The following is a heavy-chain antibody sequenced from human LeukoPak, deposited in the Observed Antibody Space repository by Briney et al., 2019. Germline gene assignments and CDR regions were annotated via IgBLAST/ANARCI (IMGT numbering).Heavy chain of an antibody. CDR1: GVSLSCYY. J-gene: IGHJ4*02. CDR2: IYYSGSS. V-gene: IGHV4-59*01. D-gene: IGHD3-16*02. Sequence: SETLSLTCTLSGVSLSCYYWRWIRQPPAKGREWIGYIYYSGSSNYNPSLKSRVTISVDTSKNQFSLKLSSVTAAETAVYYCARALVTFGGVIVDYWGQGTLVTVSS. CDR3: ARALVTFGGVIVDY.